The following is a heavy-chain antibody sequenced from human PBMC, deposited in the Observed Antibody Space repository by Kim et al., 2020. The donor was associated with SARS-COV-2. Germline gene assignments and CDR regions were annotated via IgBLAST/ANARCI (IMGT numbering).Heavy chain of an antibody. J-gene: IGHJ4*02. V-gene: IGHV3-21*01. D-gene: IGHD1-1*01. CDR1: GFTFSTYS. Sequence: GGSLRLSCAATGFTFSTYSMNWVRQAPGKGLEWVSSISRSSNYIYYADSVKGRFTISRDNAKNSLYLQMSSLRAEDTAVYYCARERTTGTTYGFDSWGQG. CDR3: ARERTTGTTYGFDS. CDR2: ISRSSNYI.